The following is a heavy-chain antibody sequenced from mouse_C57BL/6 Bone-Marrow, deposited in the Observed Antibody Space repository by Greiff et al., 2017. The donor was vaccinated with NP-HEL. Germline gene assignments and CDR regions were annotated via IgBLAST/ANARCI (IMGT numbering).Heavy chain of an antibody. Sequence: EVQLQQSGPGMVKPSQSLSLTCTVTGYSITSGYDWHWIRHFPGNKLEWMGYISYSGSTNYNPSLKSRISITHDTSKNHFFLKLNSVTTEDTATYYCARDDDCAMDYWGQGTSVTVSS. CDR2: ISYSGST. CDR1: GYSITSGYD. D-gene: IGHD2-4*01. J-gene: IGHJ4*01. V-gene: IGHV3-1*01. CDR3: ARDDDCAMDY.